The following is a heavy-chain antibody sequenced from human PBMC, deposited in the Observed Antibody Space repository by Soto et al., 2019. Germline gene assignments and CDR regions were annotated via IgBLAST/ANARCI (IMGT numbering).Heavy chain of an antibody. CDR1: GGTFSSYA. CDR3: ARDREGAAAGFSFNSFDY. J-gene: IGHJ4*02. V-gene: IGHV1-69*13. CDR2: IIPIFGTA. Sequence: SAKLSCKDSGGTFSSYAISCVRQAHGKGLEWMGGIIPIFGTANYAQKFQGRVTITADESTSTAYMELSSLRSEDTAVYYCARDREGAAAGFSFNSFDYWGQGTLVTVSS. D-gene: IGHD6-13*01.